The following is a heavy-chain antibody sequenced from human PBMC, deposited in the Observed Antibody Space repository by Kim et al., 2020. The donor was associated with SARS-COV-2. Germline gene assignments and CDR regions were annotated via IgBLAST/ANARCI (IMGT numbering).Heavy chain of an antibody. D-gene: IGHD3-22*01. V-gene: IGHV4-31*03. CDR1: GGSISSGGYY. CDR2: IYYSGST. Sequence: SETLSLTCTVSGGSISSGGYYWSWIRQHPGKGLVWIGYIYYSGSTYYNPSIQSRVTISVDTSKNQFSLKLSSVTAADTAVYYCARSPITMIVVVDAFDIWGQGTMVTVSS. J-gene: IGHJ3*02. CDR3: ARSPITMIVVVDAFDI.